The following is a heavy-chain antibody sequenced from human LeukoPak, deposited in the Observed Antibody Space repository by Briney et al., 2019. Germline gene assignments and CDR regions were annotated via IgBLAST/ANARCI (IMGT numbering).Heavy chain of an antibody. Sequence: GSSVKLSCRASGGTFSSYAISWVRQAPGQGLEWMGGIIPIVGTANYAQKFQGRVTITTDESTSTAYMELSSLRSEDTAVYYCATDYYDSSGYHGAFDIWGQGTMVSVSS. CDR3: ATDYYDSSGYHGAFDI. J-gene: IGHJ3*02. CDR2: IIPIVGTA. CDR1: GGTFSSYA. V-gene: IGHV1-69*05. D-gene: IGHD3-22*01.